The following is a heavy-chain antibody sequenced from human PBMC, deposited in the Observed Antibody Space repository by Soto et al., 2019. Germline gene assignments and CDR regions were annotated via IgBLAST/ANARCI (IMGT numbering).Heavy chain of an antibody. J-gene: IGHJ4*02. Sequence: GGSLRLSCTASGFTFNNYAMGWVRQAPGKGLEWVSSISGSGGTTFYADSVKGRFTFSRDNSKNTVFLQLNSLRAEDTGVYYCAKMSALVRGHFDYWGQRTLVTVSS. CDR3: AKMSALVRGHFDY. D-gene: IGHD3-10*01. CDR1: GFTFNNYA. V-gene: IGHV3-23*01. CDR2: ISGSGGTT.